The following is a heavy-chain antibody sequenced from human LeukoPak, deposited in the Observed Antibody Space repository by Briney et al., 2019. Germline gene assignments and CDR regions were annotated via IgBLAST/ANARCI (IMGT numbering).Heavy chain of an antibody. CDR2: IYPSDSIT. CDR1: GYDFSTKC. D-gene: IGHD4-17*01. Sequence: GESLRISCKTSGYDFSTKCIGWVRQMPGKGLEWMGIIYPSDSITKYNPSFQGHVTISADTSINTAYLQWRSLKASDTAMYYCARLAPDYAAYWFDPWGQGTLFTVSS. V-gene: IGHV5-51*01. J-gene: IGHJ5*02. CDR3: ARLAPDYAAYWFDP.